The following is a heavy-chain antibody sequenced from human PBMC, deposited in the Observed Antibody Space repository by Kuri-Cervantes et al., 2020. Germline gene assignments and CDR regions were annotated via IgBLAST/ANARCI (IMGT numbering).Heavy chain of an antibody. V-gene: IGHV3-30-3*01. D-gene: IGHD1-26*01. CDR1: GFTFSSYA. Sequence: GESLKISCAASGFTFSSYAMHWVRQAPGKGLEWVAVISYDGSNKYYADSVKGRFTISRDNSKNTLYLQMNSLRAEDTAVYYCAKDHASGSYPTWGQGTLVTVSS. CDR2: ISYDGSNK. J-gene: IGHJ5*02. CDR3: AKDHASGSYPT.